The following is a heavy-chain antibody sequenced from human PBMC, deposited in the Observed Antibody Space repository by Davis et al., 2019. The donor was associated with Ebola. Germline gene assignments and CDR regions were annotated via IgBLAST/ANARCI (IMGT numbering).Heavy chain of an antibody. CDR3: AKIPKGQARGGLWNYYDSSGPFDL. CDR1: GFTFSTYA. J-gene: IGHJ2*01. CDR2: ITGSDGST. Sequence: GESLKISCAASGFTFSTYAMSWVRQAPGKGLEWVSGITGSDGSTYCADSVKGRFTISRDNSKNTLYLQMNSLRAEDTAVYYCAKIPKGQARGGLWNYYDSSGPFDLWGRGTLVTVSS. V-gene: IGHV3-23*01. D-gene: IGHD3-22*01.